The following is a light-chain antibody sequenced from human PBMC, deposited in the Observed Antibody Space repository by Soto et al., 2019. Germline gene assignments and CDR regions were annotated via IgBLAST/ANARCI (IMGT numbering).Light chain of an antibody. CDR2: GAS. CDR1: QGVSSN. V-gene: IGKV3-15*01. J-gene: IGKJ4*01. CDR3: QQYNSWPPLT. Sequence: EIVMTHSPATLSVSPGERATLSCRASQGVSSNLAWYQQKPGQARRLLIYGASTSATGIPARFNGSGSGTEFTLTISSLQSEDFAVYYCQQYNSWPPLTFGGGTKVE.